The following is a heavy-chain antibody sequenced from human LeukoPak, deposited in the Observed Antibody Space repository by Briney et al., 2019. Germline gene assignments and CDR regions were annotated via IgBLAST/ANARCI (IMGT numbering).Heavy chain of an antibody. CDR1: GDSVSSNSAA. V-gene: IGHV6-1*01. J-gene: IGHJ6*02. CDR3: VRQYSSGWTYYYGMDV. Sequence: SQTLSLTCAISGDSVSSNSAAWHWIRQSPSRGLEWLGRTYYRSKWYNDYAVSVNSRIIINPDTSKNQFSLQLNSVTPEDTAVYYCVRQYSSGWTYYYGMDVWGQGTTVTVSS. CDR2: TYYRSKWYN. D-gene: IGHD6-19*01.